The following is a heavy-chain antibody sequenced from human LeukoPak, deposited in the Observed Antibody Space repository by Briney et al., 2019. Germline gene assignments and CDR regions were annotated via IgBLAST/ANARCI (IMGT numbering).Heavy chain of an antibody. CDR3: ARARALVVPAAARYYFDY. CDR1: GGTFSSYA. CDR2: IIPIFGTA. V-gene: IGHV1-69*13. Sequence: ASVKVSCXASGGTFSSYAISWVRLAPGQGLEWMGGIIPIFGTANYAQKFQGRVTITADESTSTAYMELSSLRSEDTAVYYCARARALVVPAAARYYFDYWGQGTLVTVSS. J-gene: IGHJ4*02. D-gene: IGHD2-2*01.